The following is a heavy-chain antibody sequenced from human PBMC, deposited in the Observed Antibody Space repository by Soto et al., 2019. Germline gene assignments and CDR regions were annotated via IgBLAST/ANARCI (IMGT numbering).Heavy chain of an antibody. CDR1: GYTFTNYG. V-gene: IGHV1-18*01. D-gene: IGHD4-17*01. Sequence: QVQLVQSGAEVKKPGASVKVSCKASGYTFTNYGISWVRQAPGLGLEWMGWLNTYNGNTNYAQNLQDRVTMTTDTSTSPAYMELRSLRSDDTAVYYCARGLTPDYFDYWGQGTLVTVSS. J-gene: IGHJ4*02. CDR3: ARGLTPDYFDY. CDR2: LNTYNGNT.